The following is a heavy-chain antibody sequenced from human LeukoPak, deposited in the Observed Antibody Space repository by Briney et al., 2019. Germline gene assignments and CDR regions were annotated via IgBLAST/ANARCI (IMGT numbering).Heavy chain of an antibody. V-gene: IGHV4-4*07. Sequence: TSETLSLTCTVSGGSISSYYWSWIRQPAGKGLEWIGRIYTSGSTNYNPSLKSRVTMSVDTSKNQLSLKLSSVTAADTAVYYCARDRSGWYLGYYFDYWGQGTLVTVSS. CDR3: ARDRSGWYLGYYFDY. CDR1: GGSISSYY. J-gene: IGHJ4*02. D-gene: IGHD6-19*01. CDR2: IYTSGST.